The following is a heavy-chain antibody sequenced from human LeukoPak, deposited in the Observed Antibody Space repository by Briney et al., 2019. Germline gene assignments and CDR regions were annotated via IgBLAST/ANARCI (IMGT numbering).Heavy chain of an antibody. V-gene: IGHV3-23*01. D-gene: IGHD4-17*01. J-gene: IGHJ6*02. CDR1: GFTFSSYA. Sequence: HPGGSLRLSCAASGFTFSSYAMSWVRQAPGKGLEWVSAISGSGGSTYYADSVKGRFTISRDNAKNSLYLQMNSLRAEDTAVYYCARGVRTYGEPYYYYGMDVWGQGTTVTVSS. CDR2: ISGSGGST. CDR3: ARGVRTYGEPYYYYGMDV.